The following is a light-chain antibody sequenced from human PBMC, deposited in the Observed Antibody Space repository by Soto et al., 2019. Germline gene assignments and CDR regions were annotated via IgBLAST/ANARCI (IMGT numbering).Light chain of an antibody. J-gene: IGKJ4*01. Sequence: DIQMTQSPSSLSASVGDRVTITCRASQSIGRFLNWHQQKPGKAPNVLINVASTLRSGVPSRFSGSGSGTDFNLTINSLQPEDLATYFWQQSFTTPLTFGGGTKVEIK. CDR2: VAS. CDR3: QQSFTTPLT. V-gene: IGKV1-39*01. CDR1: QSIGRF.